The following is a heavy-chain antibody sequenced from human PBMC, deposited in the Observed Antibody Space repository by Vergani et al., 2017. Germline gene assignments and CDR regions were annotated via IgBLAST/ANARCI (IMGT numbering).Heavy chain of an antibody. CDR1: GFTFSSYA. J-gene: IGHJ4*02. CDR2: IKQDGSEK. CDR3: ARDLSSSWSRATSGWLDY. Sequence: EVQLLESGGGLVQPGGSLRLSCAASGFTFSSYAMSWVRQAPGKGLEWVANIKQDGSEKYYVDSVKGRFTISRDNAKNSLYLQMNSLRAEDTAVYYCARDLSSSWSRATSGWLDYWGQGTLVSVSS. D-gene: IGHD6-13*01. V-gene: IGHV3-7*03.